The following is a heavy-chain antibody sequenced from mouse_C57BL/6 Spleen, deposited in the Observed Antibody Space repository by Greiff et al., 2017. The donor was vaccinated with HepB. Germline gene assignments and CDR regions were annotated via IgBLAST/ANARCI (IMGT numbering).Heavy chain of an antibody. J-gene: IGHJ1*03. Sequence: EVQLKESGPGLAKPSQTLSLTCSVTGYSITSDYWNWIRKFPGNKLEYMGYISYRGSTYSNPSLKCRISITRDTSKNQYYLQLNSVTTEDTATYYCARYNYGSSYGYFDVWGKGTPVTVSS. CDR3: ARYNYGSSYGYFDV. CDR1: GYSITSDY. CDR2: ISYRGST. D-gene: IGHD1-1*01. V-gene: IGHV3-8*01.